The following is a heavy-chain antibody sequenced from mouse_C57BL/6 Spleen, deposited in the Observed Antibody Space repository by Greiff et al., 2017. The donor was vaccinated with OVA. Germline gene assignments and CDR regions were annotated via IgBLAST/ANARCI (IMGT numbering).Heavy chain of an antibody. Sequence: VQRVESGAELAKPGASVKLSCKASGYTFTSYWMHWVKQRPGQGLEWIGYINPSSGYTKYNQKFKDKATLTADKSSSTAYMQLSSLTYEDSAVYYCARQELFYAMDYWGQGTSVTVSS. CDR2: INPSSGYT. J-gene: IGHJ4*01. CDR1: GYTFTSYW. CDR3: ARQELFYAMDY. V-gene: IGHV1-7*01.